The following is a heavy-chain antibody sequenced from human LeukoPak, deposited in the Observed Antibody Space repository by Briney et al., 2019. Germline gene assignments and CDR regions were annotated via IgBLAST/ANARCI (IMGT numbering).Heavy chain of an antibody. V-gene: IGHV1-18*01. CDR2: ITTYNGYT. Sequence: ASVKVSCKPSGYTFTNYGISWMRQAPGAGLEWMGWITTYNGYTNYAQKCQGRVNMTTDTSTSTAYMELRSLRSDDAAVYYCARLSGNYYIFDYWGQGTLVTVSS. D-gene: IGHD1-26*01. CDR1: GYTFTNYG. CDR3: ARLSGNYYIFDY. J-gene: IGHJ4*02.